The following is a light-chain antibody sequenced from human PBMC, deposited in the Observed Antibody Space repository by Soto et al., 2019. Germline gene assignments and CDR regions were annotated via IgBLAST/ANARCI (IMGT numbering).Light chain of an antibody. CDR1: SNDIGGYNY. J-gene: IGLJ2*01. Sequence: QSALTQPRSVSGSPGQAVTISCTGTSNDIGGYNYVSWYQQHPDKAPKLMIFDVSQRPSGVPDRFSGSKSGNTASLTISGLQAEDEADYYCCSDAGSKIYVVFGGGTQLTVL. V-gene: IGLV2-11*01. CDR2: DVS. CDR3: CSDAGSKIYVV.